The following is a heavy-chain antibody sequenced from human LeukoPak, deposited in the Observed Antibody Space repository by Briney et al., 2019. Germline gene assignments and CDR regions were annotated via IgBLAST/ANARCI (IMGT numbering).Heavy chain of an antibody. V-gene: IGHV4-34*01. Sequence: PSETLSLTCAVYGGAFSGYSWSWIRLPPGRGLEWIGEIDPNGTTNYNPSLRSRVTVSLDTSKNQFSLNLNSVTAADSAIYYCARGRSYEYGDYDFWGQGTLVTVSS. CDR1: GGAFSGYS. D-gene: IGHD4-17*01. J-gene: IGHJ4*02. CDR2: IDPNGTT. CDR3: ARGRSYEYGDYDF.